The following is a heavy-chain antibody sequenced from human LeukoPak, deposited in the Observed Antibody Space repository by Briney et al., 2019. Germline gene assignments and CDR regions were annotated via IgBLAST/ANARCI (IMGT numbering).Heavy chain of an antibody. CDR1: GYTFTSYY. Sequence: ASVKVSCKAPGYTFTSYYMHWVRQAPGQGLEWMGIINPSGGSTSYAQKFQGRVTMTRDTSTSTVYMELSSLRSEDTAVYYCARVSKTVAGTGVFNWFDPWGQGTLVTVSS. CDR2: INPSGGST. J-gene: IGHJ5*02. V-gene: IGHV1-46*01. D-gene: IGHD6-19*01. CDR3: ARVSKTVAGTGVFNWFDP.